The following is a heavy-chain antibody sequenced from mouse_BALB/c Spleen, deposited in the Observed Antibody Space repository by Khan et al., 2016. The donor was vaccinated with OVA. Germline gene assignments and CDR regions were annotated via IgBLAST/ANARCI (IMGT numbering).Heavy chain of an antibody. CDR3: ARGYGGDFDY. J-gene: IGHJ2*01. D-gene: IGHD1-1*02. CDR2: ISYSGNT. Sequence: EVKLLESGPGLVKPSQSLSLTCTVTGYSITSDYAWNWIGQFPGNKLEWMGYISYSGNTNYNPSLRSRISITRDTSKNQFFLQLNSVTTEDTATYYCARGYGGDFDYWGQGTTLTVSS. CDR1: GYSITSDYA. V-gene: IGHV3-2*02.